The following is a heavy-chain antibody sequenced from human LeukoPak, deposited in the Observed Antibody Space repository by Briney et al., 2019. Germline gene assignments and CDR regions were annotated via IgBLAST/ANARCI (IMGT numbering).Heavy chain of an antibody. Sequence: SETLSLTCTVSGGSISSYYWSWIRQPPGKGLEWIGYIYYSGSTNHNPSLKSRVNKSVDTSKNQFSLKLSSVTAADTAVYYCARVKMTTVTTWAFDIWGQGTMVTVSS. CDR2: IYYSGST. J-gene: IGHJ3*02. CDR1: GGSISSYY. V-gene: IGHV4-59*01. CDR3: ARVKMTTVTTWAFDI. D-gene: IGHD4-17*01.